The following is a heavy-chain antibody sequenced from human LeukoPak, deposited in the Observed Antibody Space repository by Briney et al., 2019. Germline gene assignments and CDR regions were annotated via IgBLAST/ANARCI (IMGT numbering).Heavy chain of an antibody. J-gene: IGHJ4*02. CDR1: GDSISSGSYY. Sequence: SQTLSLTCTVSGDSISSGSYYWSWLRQPAGKGLEWIGRIYTSGSTNYNPSLKSRVTISLDTSKNQFSLKLSSVTAADTAVYYCARFYSNFDCWGQGILVTVSS. D-gene: IGHD4-11*01. CDR3: ARFYSNFDC. V-gene: IGHV4-61*02. CDR2: IYTSGST.